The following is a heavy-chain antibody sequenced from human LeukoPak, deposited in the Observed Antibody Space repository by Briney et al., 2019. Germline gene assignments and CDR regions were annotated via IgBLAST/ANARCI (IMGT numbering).Heavy chain of an antibody. D-gene: IGHD3-22*01. Sequence: PSETLSLTCTVSGGSISSYYWSWIRQPPGKGLEWIGYIYYSGSTNYNPSLKSRVTISVDTSKNQFSLKLSSVTAADTAVYYCARDRRGYYDSSGHFDYWGQGTLVTVSS. V-gene: IGHV4-59*01. CDR2: IYYSGST. CDR3: ARDRRGYYDSSGHFDY. CDR1: GGSISSYY. J-gene: IGHJ4*02.